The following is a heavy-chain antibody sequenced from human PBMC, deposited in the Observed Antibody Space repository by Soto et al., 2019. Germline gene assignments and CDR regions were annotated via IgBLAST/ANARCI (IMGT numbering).Heavy chain of an antibody. CDR1: GGTFSTYA. V-gene: IGHV1-69*12. CDR3: ASGIQLWLRQINNGYSG. J-gene: IGHJ4*02. CDR2: IIPMFGTA. Sequence: QVQLVQSGAEVKKPESSVKVSCKAPGGTFSTYAISWVRQAPGQGLEWMGGIIPMFGTANYAQRFQYRVTITADESTNTVYMELSSLRSEDTAVYFCASGIQLWLRQINNGYSGWGQGTLVTVSS. D-gene: IGHD5-12*01.